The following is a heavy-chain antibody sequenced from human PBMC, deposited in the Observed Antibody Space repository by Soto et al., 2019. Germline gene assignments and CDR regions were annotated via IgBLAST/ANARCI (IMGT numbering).Heavy chain of an antibody. D-gene: IGHD3-10*01. CDR2: IYSNDDQ. V-gene: IGHV2-5*01. Sequence: SGPTLVNPTQTLTLTCNFSDFSLTTRGVGVGWIRQPPGKALEWVALIYSNDDQRYNPSLKSSLTVTKDTSKNHVVLTMTNVDPLDTATYYCTHRSPSYGHDFWGPGTLVTVSS. CDR3: THRSPSYGHDF. J-gene: IGHJ4*02. CDR1: DFSLTTRGVG.